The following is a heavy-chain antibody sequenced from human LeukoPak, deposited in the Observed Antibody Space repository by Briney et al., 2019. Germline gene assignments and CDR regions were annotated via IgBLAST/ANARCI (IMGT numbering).Heavy chain of an antibody. CDR1: GGSFSGYY. D-gene: IGHD3-10*01. CDR3: AREMPGGSSYYYYGMDV. Sequence: PSETLSLTCAVYGGSFSGYYWSWIRQPAGKGLEWIGRIYTSGSTNCNPSLKSRVTMSVDTSKNQFSLKLSSVTAADTAVYYCAREMPGGSSYYYYGMDVWGQGTTVTVSS. J-gene: IGHJ6*02. V-gene: IGHV4-4*07. CDR2: IYTSGST.